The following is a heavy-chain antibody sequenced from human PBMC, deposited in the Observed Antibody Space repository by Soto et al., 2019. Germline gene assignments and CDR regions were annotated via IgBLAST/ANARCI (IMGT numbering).Heavy chain of an antibody. V-gene: IGHV1-69*12. Sequence: QVQLVRSWADVKKRGSSVKVSCKASGGAFSDYAFSWVRQAPVQGLEWLGGIMPIFRAPDYAQKFQGRVTITADEFTRTAYMEMNSLRSEDTAVYYCASWLKGPDIGNYYYGMDVWGQGTTGTFS. J-gene: IGHJ6*02. CDR2: IMPIFRAP. CDR1: GGAFSDYA. D-gene: IGHD2-15*01. CDR3: ASWLKGPDIGNYYYGMDV.